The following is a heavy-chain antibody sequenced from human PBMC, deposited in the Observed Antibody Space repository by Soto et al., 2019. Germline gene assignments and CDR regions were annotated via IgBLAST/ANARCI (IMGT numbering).Heavy chain of an antibody. Sequence: SLKISCKVSGYDFSNHWIVWVRQTPGNGLEWMGIIYPGDSDTRYTTSFQGQVTISADKSSNTAYLQWSSLKASDTAIYYCARRGCGGDCLDYWGQGTLVTVSS. CDR2: IYPGDSDT. CDR1: GYDFSNHW. CDR3: ARRGCGGDCLDY. J-gene: IGHJ4*02. D-gene: IGHD2-21*01. V-gene: IGHV5-51*01.